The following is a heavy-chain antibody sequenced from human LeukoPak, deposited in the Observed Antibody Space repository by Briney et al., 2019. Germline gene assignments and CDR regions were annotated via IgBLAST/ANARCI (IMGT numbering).Heavy chain of an antibody. Sequence: SVKVSCKASGGTFSSYAISWVRQAPGQGLEWMGGIIPIFGTANYAQKFQGRVTITTDESTSTAYMELSSLRSEDTAMYYCARTRFDWLLPYFDYWGQGTLVTVSS. CDR3: ARTRFDWLLPYFDY. CDR2: IIPIFGTA. V-gene: IGHV1-69*05. CDR1: GGTFSSYA. J-gene: IGHJ4*02. D-gene: IGHD3-9*01.